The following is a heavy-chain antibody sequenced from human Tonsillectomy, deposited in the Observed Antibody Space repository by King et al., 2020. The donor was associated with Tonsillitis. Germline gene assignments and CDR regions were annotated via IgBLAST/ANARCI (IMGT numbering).Heavy chain of an antibody. CDR3: TTPKRYCSGGSCYSGAFDI. D-gene: IGHD2-15*01. V-gene: IGHV3-15*01. J-gene: IGHJ3*02. CDR1: GFTFSNAW. Sequence: QLVQSGGGLVKPGGSLRLSCAASGFTFSNAWMSWVRQAPGKGLELVGRIKSKTDGGTTDYAAPVEGRFTISRDDSKNTLYLKSNILKTEDTAVYYCTTPKRYCSGGSCYSGAFDIWGQGTMVTVSS. CDR2: IKSKTDGGTT.